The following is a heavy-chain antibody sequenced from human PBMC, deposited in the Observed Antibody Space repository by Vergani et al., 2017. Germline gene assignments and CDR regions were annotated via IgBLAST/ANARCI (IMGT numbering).Heavy chain of an antibody. Sequence: QVQLQQWGAGLLKPSETLSLTCAVYGGSFIGYYWSWIRQPPGKGLEWIGEINHSGNTNYNPSLKSRVTISVDTSKNQFSLNLSSVTAADTAVYYCANLWFGGAVVYWGQGTLVTVSS. CDR3: ANLWFGGAVVY. CDR2: INHSGNT. CDR1: GGSFIGYY. V-gene: IGHV4-34*01. J-gene: IGHJ4*02. D-gene: IGHD3-10*01.